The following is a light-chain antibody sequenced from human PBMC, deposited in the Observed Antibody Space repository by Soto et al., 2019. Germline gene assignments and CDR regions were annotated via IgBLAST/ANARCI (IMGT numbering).Light chain of an antibody. CDR3: SSYTSSSTVV. CDR1: RSDVGSYNY. CDR2: DVS. Sequence: QSALTQPASVSGSPGQSVTISCTGTRSDVGSYNYVSWYQQHPGTAPKLMIYDVSNRPAGVSHRFSGSKSGTTASLTIAGLPAEDEADYYCSSYTSSSTVVFGGGTKLTVL. V-gene: IGLV2-14*01. J-gene: IGLJ2*01.